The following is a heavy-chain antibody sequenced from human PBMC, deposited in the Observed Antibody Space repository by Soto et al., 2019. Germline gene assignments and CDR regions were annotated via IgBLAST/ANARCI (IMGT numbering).Heavy chain of an antibody. CDR2: ISAYNGNT. J-gene: IGHJ6*02. CDR3: ARVKISPPYNFCCGMDV. V-gene: IGHV1-18*01. Sequence: QVQLVQSGAEVKKPGASVKVSCKASGYTFTSYGISWVRQAPGQGLEWMGWISAYNGNTKDAPKLQGRVNITTGPPTSMGYLVLTSLRSEATAVYYCARVKISPPYNFCCGMDVWCQANTVTVPS. CDR1: GYTFTSYG.